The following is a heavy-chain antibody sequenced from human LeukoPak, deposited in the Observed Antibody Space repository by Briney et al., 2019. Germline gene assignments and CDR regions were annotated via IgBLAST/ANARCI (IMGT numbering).Heavy chain of an antibody. CDR1: GFTFSSYA. CDR3: ARGPGSSGGAYVGDY. V-gene: IGHV3-74*01. CDR2: ADGGGSST. D-gene: IGHD3-22*01. J-gene: IGHJ4*01. Sequence: GGSLRLSCAASGFTFSSYAMSWVRQAPGRGPVWVSRADGGGSSTSYADSVKGRFSISRDNAKSTLYLQMNGLRAEDTAVYYCARGPGSSGGAYVGDYWGHGTLVTVSS.